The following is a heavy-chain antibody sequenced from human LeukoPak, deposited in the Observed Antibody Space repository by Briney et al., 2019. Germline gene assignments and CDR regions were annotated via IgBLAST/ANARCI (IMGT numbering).Heavy chain of an antibody. V-gene: IGHV6-1*01. CDR1: GDSVSSDTAA. CDR3: ARDTWCGGDCEDAFDI. CDR2: TYYRSKWYN. Sequence: SQTLSLTCAISGDSVSSDTAAWNWIRQSPSRGLEWLGRTYYRSKWYNDYAVSVKSRITINPDTSKNQFSLQLNSVTPEDTAVYYCARDTWCGGDCEDAFDIWGQGTMVTVSS. D-gene: IGHD2-21*02. J-gene: IGHJ3*02.